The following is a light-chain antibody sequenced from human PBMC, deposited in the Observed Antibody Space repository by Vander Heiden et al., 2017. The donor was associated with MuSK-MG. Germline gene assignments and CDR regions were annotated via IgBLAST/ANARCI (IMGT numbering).Light chain of an antibody. CDR3: QQSYSTPYT. J-gene: IGKJ2*01. Sequence: DIPVTQAPSSLSASVGDRVTITCRASQSISSYLDWYQQKPGKAPKLLIYGASSLESGVPSRFSGSGSGTDFTLTISSLQPEDFATYYCQQSYSTPYTFGQGTKLEIK. V-gene: IGKV1-39*01. CDR1: QSISSY. CDR2: GAS.